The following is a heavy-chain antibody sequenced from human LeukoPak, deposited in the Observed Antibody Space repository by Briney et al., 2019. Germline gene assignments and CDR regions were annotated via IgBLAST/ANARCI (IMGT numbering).Heavy chain of an antibody. J-gene: IGHJ6*02. CDR1: GGSISSGDYY. Sequence: SETLSLTCTVSGGSISSGDYYWSWIRQPPGKGLEWIGYIYYSGSTYYNPSLKSRVTISVDTSKNQFSLKLSSVTAADTAVYYCARELDCYGMDVWGQGTTVTVSS. CDR3: ARELDCYGMDV. CDR2: IYYSGST. D-gene: IGHD1-1*01. V-gene: IGHV4-30-4*01.